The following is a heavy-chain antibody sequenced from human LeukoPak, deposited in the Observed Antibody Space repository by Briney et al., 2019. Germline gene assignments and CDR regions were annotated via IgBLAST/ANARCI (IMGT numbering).Heavy chain of an antibody. Sequence: QPGGSLRLSCVAPGFIVNDHAMHWVRQTPGKGLEWVAGVFWNGVDKGYADSVKGRFTIFRDNAKNSMYLQMNSLRIEDTALYYCSKDISAGGLDVWGPGTPVTVSS. CDR2: VFWNGVDK. V-gene: IGHV3-9*01. D-gene: IGHD3-16*02. CDR1: GFIVNDHA. J-gene: IGHJ6*02. CDR3: SKDISAGGLDV.